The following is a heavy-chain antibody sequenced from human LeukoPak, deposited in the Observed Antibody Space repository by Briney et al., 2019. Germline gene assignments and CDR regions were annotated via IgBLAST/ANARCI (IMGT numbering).Heavy chain of an antibody. CDR1: GYSFTSYW. CDR3: ARSTFHGDYDFWSGYRMDGYFDY. CDR2: IYPGDSDT. V-gene: IGHV5-51*01. D-gene: IGHD3-3*01. Sequence: PGESLKISCKGSGYSFTSYWIGCVRQMPGKGLEWMGIIYPGDSDTRYSPSFQGQVTISADKSISTAYLQWSSLKASDTAMYYCARSTFHGDYDFWSGYRMDGYFDYWGQGTLVTVSS. J-gene: IGHJ4*02.